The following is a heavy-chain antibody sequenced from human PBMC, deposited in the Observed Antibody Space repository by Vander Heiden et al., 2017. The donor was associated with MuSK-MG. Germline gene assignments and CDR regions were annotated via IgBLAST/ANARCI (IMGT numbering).Heavy chain of an antibody. CDR3: ARDPARVWAAAGTDY. D-gene: IGHD6-13*01. V-gene: IGHV4-61*02. J-gene: IGHJ4*02. CDR1: GGSISSGSYY. Sequence: QVQLQESGPGLVKPSQPLSLTCTVSGGSISSGSYYWSWIRQPAGKGLEWIGRIYTSGSTNYNPSLKSRVTISVDTSKNQFSLKLSSVTAADTAVYYCARDPARVWAAAGTDYWGQGTLVTVSS. CDR2: IYTSGST.